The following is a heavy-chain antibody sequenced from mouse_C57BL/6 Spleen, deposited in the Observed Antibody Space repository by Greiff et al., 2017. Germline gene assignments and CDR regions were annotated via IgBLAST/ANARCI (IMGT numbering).Heavy chain of an antibody. D-gene: IGHD1-1*01. CDR3: ARGGYGSSYPWYFDV. Sequence: VQLQQSGPELVKPGASVKISCKASGYAFSSSWMNWVKQRPGKGLEWIGRIYPGDGDTTSNGKFKGKATLTADKSSSTAYMKLSSLTSEDSAVYICARGGYGSSYPWYFDVWGTGTTVTVSS. J-gene: IGHJ1*03. CDR2: IYPGDGDT. CDR1: GYAFSSSW. V-gene: IGHV1-82*01.